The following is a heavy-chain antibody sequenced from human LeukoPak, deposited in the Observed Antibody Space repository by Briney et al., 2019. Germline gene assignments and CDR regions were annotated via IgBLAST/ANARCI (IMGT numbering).Heavy chain of an antibody. Sequence: GASVKVSCKASGYTFTSYGISWVRQAPGQGLEWMGWISAYNGNTNYAQKLQGRVTMTTDTSTSTAYMELRSLRSDDTAVYYCVGSLGYCTSNFCYLKYWGQGTLVTVSS. CDR3: VGSLGYCTSNFCYLKY. J-gene: IGHJ4*02. CDR1: GYTFTSYG. V-gene: IGHV1-18*01. D-gene: IGHD2-2*01. CDR2: ISAYNGNT.